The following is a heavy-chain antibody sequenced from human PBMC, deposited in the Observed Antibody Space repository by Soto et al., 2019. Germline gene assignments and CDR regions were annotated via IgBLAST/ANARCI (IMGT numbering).Heavy chain of an antibody. D-gene: IGHD6-6*01. J-gene: IGHJ4*02. CDR1: GFTFSSYS. Sequence: GGSLRLSCAASGFTFSSYSMNWVRQAPGKGLEWVSSISSSSSYIYYADSVKGLFTISRDNAKNSLYLQMNSLRAEDTALYYCARDLIAARPEYYFDSWGQGTLVTVSS. CDR2: ISSSSSYI. V-gene: IGHV3-21*01. CDR3: ARDLIAARPEYYFDS.